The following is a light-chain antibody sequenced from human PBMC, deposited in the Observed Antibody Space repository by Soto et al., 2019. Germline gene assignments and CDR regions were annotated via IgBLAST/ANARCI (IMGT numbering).Light chain of an antibody. Sequence: DIVMTQSPLSLPVTPGEPASISCRSSQSLLHSNGYNYLDWYLQKPGQSPQLLIYLGSNRASGVPDRFSGIGSGTDFTLKISRVEAEDVGVYYCMPALQTPTFGQGTKLEIK. CDR3: MPALQTPT. V-gene: IGKV2-28*01. CDR2: LGS. J-gene: IGKJ2*01. CDR1: QSLLHSNGYNY.